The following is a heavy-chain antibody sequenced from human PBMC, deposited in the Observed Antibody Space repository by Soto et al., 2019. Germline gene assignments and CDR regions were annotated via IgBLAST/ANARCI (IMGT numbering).Heavy chain of an antibody. CDR1: GGTFSSYA. D-gene: IGHD3-9*01. J-gene: IGHJ4*02. Sequence: QVQLVQSGAEVKKPWSSVKVSCKASGGTFSSYAISWVRQAPGQGLEWMGGIIHIVGTANYAQKFQGTVTITADESTSTAYMELSSLRSEDTAVYYCARDSGKRDDNLTCYSIFDYWGQGTLVTVSS. CDR3: ARDSGKRDDNLTCYSIFDY. V-gene: IGHV1-69*01. CDR2: IIHIVGTA.